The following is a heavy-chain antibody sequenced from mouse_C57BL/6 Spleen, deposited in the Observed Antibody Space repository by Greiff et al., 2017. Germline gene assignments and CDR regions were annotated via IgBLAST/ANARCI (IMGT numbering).Heavy chain of an antibody. Sequence: QVHVKQPGAELVMPGASVKLSCKASGYTFTSYWMHWVKQRPGQGLEWIGEIDPSDSYTNYNQKFKGKSTLTVDKSSSTAYMQLSSLTSEDSAVYYCAGIYYYGSSYRNYWGQGTTLTVSS. J-gene: IGHJ2*01. D-gene: IGHD1-1*01. CDR2: IDPSDSYT. CDR3: AGIYYYGSSYRNY. CDR1: GYTFTSYW. V-gene: IGHV1-69*01.